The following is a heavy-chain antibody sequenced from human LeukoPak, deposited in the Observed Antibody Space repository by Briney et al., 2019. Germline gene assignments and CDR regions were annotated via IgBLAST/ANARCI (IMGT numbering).Heavy chain of an antibody. J-gene: IGHJ6*02. CDR2: INHSGST. Sequence: PSETLSLTCAVYGGSFSGYYWSWIRQPSGKGLEWIGEINHSGSTNYNPSLKSRVTISVDTSKNQFSLKLSSVTAADTAVYYCASQSIAVSYYYYGMDVWGQGTTVTVSS. CDR1: GGSFSGYY. D-gene: IGHD6-19*01. V-gene: IGHV4-34*01. CDR3: ASQSIAVSYYYYGMDV.